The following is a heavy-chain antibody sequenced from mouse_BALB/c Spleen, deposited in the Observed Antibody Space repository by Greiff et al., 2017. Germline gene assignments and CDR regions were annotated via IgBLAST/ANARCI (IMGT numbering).Heavy chain of an antibody. CDR1: GYAFSSYW. CDR2: IYPGDGDT. V-gene: IGHV1-80*01. CDR3: ARDRDYYGSSYDDY. Sequence: VKLMESGAELVRPGSSVKISCKASGYAFSSYWMNWVKQRPGQGLEWIGQIYPGDGDTNYNGKFKGKATLTADKSSSTAYMQLSSLTSEDSAVYFCARDRDYYGSSYDDYWGQGTTLTVSS. D-gene: IGHD1-1*01. J-gene: IGHJ2*01.